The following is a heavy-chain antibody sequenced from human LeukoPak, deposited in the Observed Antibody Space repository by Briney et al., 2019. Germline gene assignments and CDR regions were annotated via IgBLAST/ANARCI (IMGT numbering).Heavy chain of an antibody. D-gene: IGHD3-22*01. Sequence: PSETLSLTCTVSGGSISSYYWSWIRQPPGKGLEWIGYIYYSGSTFYNPSLKSRVIISVDTSKNQFSLKLSSVTAADTAVYYCARESRPTFYYDSSGYYPDYWGQGTLVTVSS. CDR2: IYYSGST. V-gene: IGHV4-59*12. J-gene: IGHJ4*02. CDR3: ARESRPTFYYDSSGYYPDY. CDR1: GGSISSYY.